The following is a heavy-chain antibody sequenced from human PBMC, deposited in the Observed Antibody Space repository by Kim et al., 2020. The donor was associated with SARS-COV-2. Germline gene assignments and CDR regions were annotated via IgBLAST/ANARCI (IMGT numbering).Heavy chain of an antibody. CDR1: GGSVSSGSYY. J-gene: IGHJ5*01. D-gene: IGHD4-17*01. V-gene: IGHV4-61*01. CDR3: ARLLFSYYGDYLFDY. CDR2: IYYSGST. Sequence: SETLSLTCTVSGGSVSSGSYYWSWIRQPPGKGLEWIGYIYYSGSTNYNPSLKSRVTISVDTSKNQFSLKLSSVTAADTAVYYCARLLFSYYGDYLFDYWG.